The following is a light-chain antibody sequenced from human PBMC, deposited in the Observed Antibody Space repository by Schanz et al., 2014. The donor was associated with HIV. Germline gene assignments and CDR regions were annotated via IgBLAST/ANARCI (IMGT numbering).Light chain of an antibody. Sequence: QSALTQPASVSGSPGQSIAISCTGTNSDIGAYNYVSWYQQHPDKAPKLIIYDVNNRPSGVSNRFSGSKSGNTASLTISGLQPEDEADYYCISYTSDTVLFGGGTKLTVL. CDR2: DVN. V-gene: IGLV2-14*03. CDR3: ISYTSDTVL. CDR1: NSDIGAYNY. J-gene: IGLJ2*01.